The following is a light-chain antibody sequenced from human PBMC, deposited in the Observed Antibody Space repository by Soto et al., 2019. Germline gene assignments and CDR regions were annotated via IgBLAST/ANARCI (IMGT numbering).Light chain of an antibody. CDR2: GTS. V-gene: IGKV3-20*01. CDR3: QQFGSSIPHT. J-gene: IGKJ2*01. Sequence: EILMTQSPGTLSLSPGERATISCRASQVIGGRYLAWYHQKSGQAPRLLIYGTSSRATGIPDRFSGSGSGTDFTLTISRLEPEDFGVYYCQQFGSSIPHTFGQGTKLEIK. CDR1: QVIGGRY.